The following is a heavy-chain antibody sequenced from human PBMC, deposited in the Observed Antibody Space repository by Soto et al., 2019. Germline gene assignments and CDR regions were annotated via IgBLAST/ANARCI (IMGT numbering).Heavy chain of an antibody. D-gene: IGHD3-10*01. CDR1: GFTFSSYA. CDR3: ARDSVVGWMVRDRIGY. Sequence: QVQLVESGGGVVQPGRSLRLSCAASGFTFSSYAMHWVRQAPGKGLEWVAVISYDGSNKYYADSVKGRFTISRDNSKNTLYRQMNSLRAEDTAVYYCARDSVVGWMVRDRIGYWGQGTLVTVSS. V-gene: IGHV3-30-3*01. J-gene: IGHJ4*02. CDR2: ISYDGSNK.